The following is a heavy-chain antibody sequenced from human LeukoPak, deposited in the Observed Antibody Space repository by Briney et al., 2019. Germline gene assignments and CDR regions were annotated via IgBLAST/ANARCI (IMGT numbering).Heavy chain of an antibody. CDR2: IYSSASA. CDR3: AKHRDYYDT. V-gene: IGHV4-59*08. CDR1: GASINNNF. J-gene: IGHJ4*03. D-gene: IGHD3-22*01. Sequence: SETLSLTCTVSGASINNNFWTWVRHPPGKGLEWIGYIYSSASAKYNPSLKSRVIISGDTSKNQISLNLTSVTAADTAVYFCAKHRDYYDTWGHGTLVTVSS.